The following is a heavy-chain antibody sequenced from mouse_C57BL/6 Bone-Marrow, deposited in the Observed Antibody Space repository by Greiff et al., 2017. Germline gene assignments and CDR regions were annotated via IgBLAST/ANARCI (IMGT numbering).Heavy chain of an antibody. CDR1: GYTFTNYW. Sequence: VQLQQSGAELVRPGTSVTMSCKASGYTFTNYWLGWAQQRPGHGLEWIGDIYPGGGYTNYNEKFKGKATLTADKSSSTAYMQFSSLTSEDSAIYYCARGYAMDYWGQGTSVTVSS. CDR2: IYPGGGYT. V-gene: IGHV1-63*01. J-gene: IGHJ4*01. CDR3: ARGYAMDY.